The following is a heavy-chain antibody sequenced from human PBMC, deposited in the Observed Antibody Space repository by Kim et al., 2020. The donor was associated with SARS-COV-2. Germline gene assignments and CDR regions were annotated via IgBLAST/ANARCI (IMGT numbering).Heavy chain of an antibody. CDR3: ARRQRYYYGSGTTYGMDV. CDR2: ISSSGSTI. V-gene: IGHV3-11*01. J-gene: IGHJ6*02. Sequence: GGSLRLSCAASGFTFSDYYMSWIRQAPGKGLEWVSYISSSGSTIYYADSVKGRFTISRDNAKNSLYLQMNSLRAEDTAVYYCARRQRYYYGSGTTYGMDVWGQGTTVTVSS. CDR1: GFTFSDYY. D-gene: IGHD3-10*01.